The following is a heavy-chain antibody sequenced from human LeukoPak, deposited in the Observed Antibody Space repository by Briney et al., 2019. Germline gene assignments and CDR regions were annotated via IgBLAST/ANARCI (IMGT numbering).Heavy chain of an antibody. J-gene: IGHJ4*02. D-gene: IGHD6-19*01. CDR1: GFTFSNYW. V-gene: IGHV3-7*05. CDR3: ARLVAGAGITY. CDR2: IRQEGNER. Sequence: GGSLRLSCAASGFTFSNYWMTWVRQAPGKGLQWVANIRQEGNERYFVDSVKGRFTISRDSAKNSLYLQMNSLRAEDTAVYYCARLVAGAGITYWGQGTLVTVSS.